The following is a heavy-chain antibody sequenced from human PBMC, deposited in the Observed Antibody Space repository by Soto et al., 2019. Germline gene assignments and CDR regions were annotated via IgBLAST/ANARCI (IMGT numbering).Heavy chain of an antibody. V-gene: IGHV1-8*01. CDR2: MNPNSGNT. CDR3: ARAYGRITIFGVVINSQRYHYYYMDV. Sequence: ASVKVSCQASGYTFTSYDINWVRQATGQGLEWMGWMNPNSGNTGYAQKFQGRVTMTRNTSISTAYMELSSLRSEDTAVYYCARAYGRITIFGVVINSQRYHYYYMDVWGKGTTVTVSS. D-gene: IGHD3-3*01. CDR1: GYTFTSYD. J-gene: IGHJ6*03.